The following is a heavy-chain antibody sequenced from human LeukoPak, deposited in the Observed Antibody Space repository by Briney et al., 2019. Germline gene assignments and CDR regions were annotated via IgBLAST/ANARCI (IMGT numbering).Heavy chain of an antibody. CDR2: IIPIFGTA. V-gene: IGHV1-69*06. J-gene: IGHJ4*02. D-gene: IGHD3-10*01. CDR3: ARTYGSGSYYFDY. CDR1: GGTFSSYA. Sequence: SVNVSCKASGGTFSSYAISWVRQAPGQGLEWMGGIIPIFGTANYAQKFQGRVTITADKSTSTAYMELSSLRSEDTAVYYCARTYGSGSYYFDYWGQGTLVTVSS.